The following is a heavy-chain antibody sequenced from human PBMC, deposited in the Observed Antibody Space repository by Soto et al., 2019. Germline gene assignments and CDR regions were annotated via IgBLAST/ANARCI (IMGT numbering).Heavy chain of an antibody. D-gene: IGHD6-19*01. V-gene: IGHV3-33*01. CDR3: ARDSHVGSGWQLTADY. CDR1: GFTFSSYG. Sequence: GGSLRLSCAASGFTFSSYGMHWVRQAPGKGLEWVAVIWYDGSNKYYAESVKGRFTISRDNSKNTLYLQMNSLRAEDTAVYYCARDSHVGSGWQLTADYWGQGTLVTVSS. CDR2: IWYDGSNK. J-gene: IGHJ4*02.